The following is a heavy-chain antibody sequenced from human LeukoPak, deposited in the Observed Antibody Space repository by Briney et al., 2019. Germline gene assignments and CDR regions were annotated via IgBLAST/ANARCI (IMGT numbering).Heavy chain of an antibody. D-gene: IGHD3-9*01. V-gene: IGHV4-61*01. CDR2: IYYSGST. CDR1: GGSVSSGSYY. CDR3: ARFGDILTAYYYYYGMDV. Sequence: SETLSLTCTASGGSVSSGSYYWSWIRQPPGKGLEWIGYIYYSGSTNYNPSLKSRVTISVDTSKNQFSLKLSSVTAADTAVYYCARFGDILTAYYYYYGMDVWGKGTTVTVSS. J-gene: IGHJ6*04.